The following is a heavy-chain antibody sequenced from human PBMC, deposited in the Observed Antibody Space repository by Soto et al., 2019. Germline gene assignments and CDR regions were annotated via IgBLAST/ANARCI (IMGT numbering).Heavy chain of an antibody. J-gene: IGHJ5*02. CDR1: GFTFSSYG. CDR2: IWYDGSNK. Sequence: PGGSLRLSCAASGFTFSSYGMHWVRQAPGKGLEWVAVIWYDGSNKYYADSVKGRFTISRDNSKNTLYLQMNSLRAEDTAVYYCARESSSWHNWFDPWGQGTLVTAPQ. CDR3: ARESSSWHNWFDP. D-gene: IGHD6-13*01. V-gene: IGHV3-33*01.